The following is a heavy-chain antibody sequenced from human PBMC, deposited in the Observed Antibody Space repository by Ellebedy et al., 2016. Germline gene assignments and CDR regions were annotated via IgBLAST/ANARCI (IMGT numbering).Heavy chain of an antibody. Sequence: SETLSLTCTVSGGSISSYYWSWIRQPPGKGLEWMGYIYYSGSTNYNPSLKSRVTISVDTSKNQFSLKLSSVTAADTAVYYCARETIVVVPTAMRRGYYYYGMDVWGQGTTVTVSS. CDR1: GGSISSYY. CDR2: IYYSGST. CDR3: ARETIVVVPTAMRRGYYYYGMDV. D-gene: IGHD2-2*01. J-gene: IGHJ6*02. V-gene: IGHV4-59*01.